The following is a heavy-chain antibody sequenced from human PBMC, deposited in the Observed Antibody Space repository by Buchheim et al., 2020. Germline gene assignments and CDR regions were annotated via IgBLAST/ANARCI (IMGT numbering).Heavy chain of an antibody. CDR2: IYYSGST. Sequence: QLQLQESGPGLVKPSETLSLTCTVSGGSISSSSYYWGWIRQPPGKGLEWIGSIYYSGSTYYNPSLKSRVTISVDTSKNQFSLKRSSGTAAGTAVYYCARLWARVTTGSTIDDGGQGTL. CDR1: GGSISSSSYY. J-gene: IGHJ4*02. D-gene: IGHD4-17*01. CDR3: ARLWARVTTGSTIDD. V-gene: IGHV4-39*01.